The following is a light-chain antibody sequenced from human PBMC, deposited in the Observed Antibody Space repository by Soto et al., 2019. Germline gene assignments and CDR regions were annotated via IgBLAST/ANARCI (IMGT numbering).Light chain of an antibody. Sequence: EIVLTQSPGTLSLSPGERATLSCRASQIVSSSYLAWYQQKPGQAPSLLVYAASSRATGIPDRFSGSGSGTDFTLTISRLEPEDFAVYYCQQYDNWPQTVGQGTKVDSK. CDR1: QIVSSSY. V-gene: IGKV3-20*01. CDR3: QQYDNWPQT. J-gene: IGKJ1*01. CDR2: AAS.